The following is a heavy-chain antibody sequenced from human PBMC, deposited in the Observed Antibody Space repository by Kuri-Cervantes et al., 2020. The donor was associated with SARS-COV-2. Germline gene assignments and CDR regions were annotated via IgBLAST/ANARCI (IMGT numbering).Heavy chain of an antibody. CDR2: IRYDGSNK. V-gene: IGHV3-30*02. Sequence: GESLKISCAASGFTFSSYGMHWVRQAPGKGLEWVAFIRYDGSNKYYADYVKGRFTISRDNSKNTLYLQMNSLRAEDTAVYYCARVSGSYRMGSSRDLYYFDYWGQGTLVTVSS. J-gene: IGHJ4*02. CDR3: ARVSGSYRMGSSRDLYYFDY. D-gene: IGHD1-26*01. CDR1: GFTFSSYG.